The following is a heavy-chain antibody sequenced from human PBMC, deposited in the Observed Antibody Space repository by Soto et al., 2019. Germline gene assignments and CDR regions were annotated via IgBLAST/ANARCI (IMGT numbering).Heavy chain of an antibody. CDR1: GGTFSSYA. CDR3: ALLVGATKDYYYYGMDV. CDR2: IIPIFGTA. D-gene: IGHD1-26*01. Sequence: SVKVSCKASGGTFSSYAISWVRQAPGQGLEWMGGIIPIFGTANYAQKFQGRVTITADESTSTAYMELSSLRSEDTAVYYCALLVGATKDYYYYGMDVWGQGTAVTVSS. V-gene: IGHV1-69*13. J-gene: IGHJ6*02.